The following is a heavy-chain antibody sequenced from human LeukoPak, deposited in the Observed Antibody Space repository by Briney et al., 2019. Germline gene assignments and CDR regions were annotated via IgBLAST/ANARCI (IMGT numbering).Heavy chain of an antibody. Sequence: SETLSLTCTVSGYSITNYYWSWIRQHPGKGLEWIGYIFYSGNTYYNPSLKSRVNISVDTSKNQFSLKLTSVTAADTALYFCARVGIVATIDAFDIWGQGTLVTVFS. J-gene: IGHJ3*02. D-gene: IGHD5-12*01. CDR2: IFYSGNT. CDR3: ARVGIVATIDAFDI. CDR1: GYSITNYY. V-gene: IGHV4-59*12.